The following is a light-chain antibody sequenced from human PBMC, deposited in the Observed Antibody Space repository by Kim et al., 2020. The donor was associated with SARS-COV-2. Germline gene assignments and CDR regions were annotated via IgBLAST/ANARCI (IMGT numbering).Light chain of an antibody. V-gene: IGKV1-39*01. Sequence: DIQMTQSPSSLSASVGDRVTITCRSSQSIRHYLNWYQQKPGKAPKLLIYAASSLQSGVPSRFSGSGSGTEFTLTISSLLPADFSTYYCHQSYRSPRTFGQGTKVDIK. J-gene: IGKJ1*01. CDR2: AAS. CDR3: HQSYRSPRT. CDR1: QSIRHY.